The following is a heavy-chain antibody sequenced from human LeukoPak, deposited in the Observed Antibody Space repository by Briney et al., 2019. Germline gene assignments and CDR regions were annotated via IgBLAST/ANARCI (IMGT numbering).Heavy chain of an antibody. D-gene: IGHD5-18*01. Sequence: GGSLRLSCAASGFTFSSCGMHWVRQAPGKGLEWVAFIRYDGSNKYYADSVKGRFTISRDNSKNTLYLQMNSLRAEDTAVYYCAKDPRGYSYGYGFDYWGQGTLVTVSS. CDR1: GFTFSSCG. V-gene: IGHV3-30*02. CDR3: AKDPRGYSYGYGFDY. J-gene: IGHJ4*02. CDR2: IRYDGSNK.